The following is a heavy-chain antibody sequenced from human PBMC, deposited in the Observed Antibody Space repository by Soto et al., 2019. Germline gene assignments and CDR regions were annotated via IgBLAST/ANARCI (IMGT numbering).Heavy chain of an antibody. J-gene: IGHJ4*02. CDR3: ARGDSSSWYEGYFDY. CDR1: GGTFSSYT. Sequence: QVQLVQSGAEVKKPGSSVKVSCKASGGTFSSYTISWVRQAPGQGLEWMGRIIPILGIANYAQKFQGRVTITADKSTSTAYMELSSLRSEDTAVYYYARGDSSSWYEGYFDYWGQGTLVTVSS. V-gene: IGHV1-69*02. D-gene: IGHD6-13*01. CDR2: IIPILGIA.